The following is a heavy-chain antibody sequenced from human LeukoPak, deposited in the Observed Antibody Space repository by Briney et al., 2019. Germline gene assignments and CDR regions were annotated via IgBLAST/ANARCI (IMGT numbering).Heavy chain of an antibody. CDR1: GFTFSSYW. D-gene: IGHD3-3*01. CDR2: INSDGSST. Sequence: GGSLRLSCAASGFTFSSYWMHWVRQAPGKGLVWVSRINSDGSSTSYADSVKGRFTISRDNAKNTLYLQMNSLRAEDTAVYYCARDREDFWSGYSDAFDIWRQGTMVTVSS. CDR3: ARDREDFWSGYSDAFDI. V-gene: IGHV3-74*01. J-gene: IGHJ3*02.